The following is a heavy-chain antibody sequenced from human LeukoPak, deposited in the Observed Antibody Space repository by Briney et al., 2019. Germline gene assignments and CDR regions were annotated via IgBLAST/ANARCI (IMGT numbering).Heavy chain of an antibody. CDR3: ARDPSIAVAGTGFDY. CDR1: GFSFSSFP. CDR2: ISGSGHTT. V-gene: IGHV3-23*01. Sequence: GGSLRLSCAASGFSFSSFPMSWVRQAPGTGLEWVAAISGSGHTTHHADSVKGRFTISRHNSKSTLYLQMNSLRAEDTAVYYCARDPSIAVAGTGFDYWGQGTLVTVSS. J-gene: IGHJ4*02. D-gene: IGHD6-19*01.